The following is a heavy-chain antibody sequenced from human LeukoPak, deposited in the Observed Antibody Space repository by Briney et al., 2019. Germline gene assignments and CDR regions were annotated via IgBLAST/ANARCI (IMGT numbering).Heavy chain of an antibody. CDR2: IYYSGST. D-gene: IGHD1-26*01. CDR3: ASRALVGASTVDY. CDR1: GGSISSSSYY. J-gene: IGHJ4*02. V-gene: IGHV4-39*01. Sequence: SETLSLTCTVSGGSISSSSYYWGWIRQPPGKGLEWIGSIYYSGSTYYNPSLKSRVTISVDTSKNQFSLKLSSVTAADTGVYYCASRALVGASTVDYWGQGTLVTVSS.